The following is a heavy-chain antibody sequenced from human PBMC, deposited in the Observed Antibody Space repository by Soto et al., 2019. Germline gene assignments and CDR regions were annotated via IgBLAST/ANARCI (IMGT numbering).Heavy chain of an antibody. D-gene: IGHD1-26*01. CDR1: GFTLSGFH. CDR2: ISDSSSFI. CDR3: AGSSDDGRDH. Sequence: EVQLVESGGGLVKPGESLRLSCAASGFTLSGFHMNWLRQAPGKGLEWVSSISDSSSFIYYADSVKGRFTISRDNARNLVDLQMNRLRAEDSAVYYCAGSSDDGRDHWGQGILVTVSS. J-gene: IGHJ4*02. V-gene: IGHV3-21*01.